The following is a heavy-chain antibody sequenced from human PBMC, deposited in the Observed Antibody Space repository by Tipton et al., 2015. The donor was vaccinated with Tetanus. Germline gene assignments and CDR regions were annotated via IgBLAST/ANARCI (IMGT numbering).Heavy chain of an antibody. CDR3: ARSEQQLVRGYYYYYYMDV. CDR1: GGSISSFY. Sequence: TLSLTCTVSGGSISSFYWYWIRQPPGKGLEWIGYVYSNGDTNYNPSLKSRVTISIDTSKNQFSLKVPSVTAADTAVYYCARSEQQLVRGYYYYYYMDVWGKGTTVTVSS. J-gene: IGHJ6*03. V-gene: IGHV4-59*07. D-gene: IGHD6-13*01. CDR2: VYSNGDT.